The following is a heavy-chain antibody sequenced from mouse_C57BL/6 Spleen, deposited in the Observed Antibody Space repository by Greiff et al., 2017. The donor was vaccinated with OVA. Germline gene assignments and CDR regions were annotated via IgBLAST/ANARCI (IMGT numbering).Heavy chain of an antibody. J-gene: IGHJ1*03. Sequence: QVQLQQSGAELVRPGTSVKLSCKASGYAFTNYLIEWVKQRPGQGLEWIGVINPGSGGTNYNEKFKGKATLTADKSSSTAYMQLSSLTSEDSAVYFGARGAVVGNWYFDVWGTGTTVTVSS. V-gene: IGHV1-54*01. CDR3: ARGAVVGNWYFDV. CDR2: INPGSGGT. CDR1: GYAFTNYL. D-gene: IGHD1-1*01.